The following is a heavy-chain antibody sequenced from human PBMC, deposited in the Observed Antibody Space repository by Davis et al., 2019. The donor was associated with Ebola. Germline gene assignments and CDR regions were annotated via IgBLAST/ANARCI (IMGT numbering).Heavy chain of an antibody. V-gene: IGHV3-74*01. Sequence: HTGGSLRLSCAASGFTFSTYWMHWVRHAPGKGLVWVSHINDDGSSTSYADSVKGRFTISRDNVKNILYLQMNRLRAEDTAVYYCAKSTIGGQGTLVTVSS. D-gene: IGHD1-1*01. CDR1: GFTFSTYW. J-gene: IGHJ4*02. CDR3: AKSTI. CDR2: INDDGSST.